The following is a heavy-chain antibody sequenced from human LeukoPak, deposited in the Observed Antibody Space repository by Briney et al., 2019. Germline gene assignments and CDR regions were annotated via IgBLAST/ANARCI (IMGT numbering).Heavy chain of an antibody. Sequence: PSETLSLTCTVSGGSFSDYYWSWIRQPAGKGLEWIGRICTSGSTNYNPSLKSRVTMSLDMSKNQFSLKLNSVTAADTAVYYCARDLVAFDYWGQGALVIVSS. V-gene: IGHV4-4*07. D-gene: IGHD2-15*01. CDR2: ICTSGST. CDR3: ARDLVAFDY. J-gene: IGHJ4*02. CDR1: GGSFSDYY.